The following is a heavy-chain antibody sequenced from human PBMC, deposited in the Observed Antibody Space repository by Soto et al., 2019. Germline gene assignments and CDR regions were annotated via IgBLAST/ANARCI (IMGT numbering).Heavy chain of an antibody. D-gene: IGHD3-9*01. V-gene: IGHV1-18*01. CDR2: ISDYSGDT. J-gene: IGHJ4*02. Sequence: GASVKVSCKTSGYTFNNFGISWVLQAPGQGFEWMGWISDYSGDTKIAEKFQDRATLTTDTATSTAYMELRSLTSHDTAVYYCARDLDYDIFIGYRGPPNFDNWGQGTRVTVSS. CDR1: GYTFNNFG. CDR3: ARDLDYDIFIGYRGPPNFDN.